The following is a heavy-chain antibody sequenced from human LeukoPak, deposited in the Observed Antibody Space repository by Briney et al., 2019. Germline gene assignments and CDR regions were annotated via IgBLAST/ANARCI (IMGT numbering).Heavy chain of an antibody. Sequence: PGGSLRLSCVASGFTFRSYDLHWVRQTTGRGLEWVSAIGTADDTFYPGSVKGRFTISRDDAKNSLYLQMSNLRVGDTAVYYCARSGYYHYYGLDVWGRGTTVTASS. J-gene: IGHJ6*02. CDR3: ARSGYYHYYGLDV. CDR1: GFTFRSYD. CDR2: IGTADDT. D-gene: IGHD6-13*01. V-gene: IGHV3-13*04.